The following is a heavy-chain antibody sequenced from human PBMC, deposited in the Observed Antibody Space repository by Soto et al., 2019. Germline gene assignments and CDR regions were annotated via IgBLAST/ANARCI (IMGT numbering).Heavy chain of an antibody. CDR2: IIPILGIA. J-gene: IGHJ4*02. CDR3: ARESSSGWSYYFDY. D-gene: IGHD6-19*01. Sequence: ASVKVSCKAPGGTFSSYTICWVRQAPGQGLEWMGRIIPILGIANYAQKFQGRVTITADKSTSTAYMELSSLRSEDTAVYYCARESSSGWSYYFDYWGQGTLVTVS. CDR1: GGTFSSYT. V-gene: IGHV1-69*04.